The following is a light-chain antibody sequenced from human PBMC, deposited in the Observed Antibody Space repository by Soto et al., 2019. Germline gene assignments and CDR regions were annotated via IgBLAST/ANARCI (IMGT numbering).Light chain of an antibody. CDR1: RNINTS. Sequence: DIQMTQSPSSVSASVGDRVTITCRASRNINTSLAWYQQRPGKGPELLIYDASTLQSGVPSRISGSGSGTEFTLTISRLQPEDFATSYCQQISSFPPTFGGGTKVAI. J-gene: IGKJ4*01. CDR3: QQISSFPPT. V-gene: IGKV1-12*01. CDR2: DAS.